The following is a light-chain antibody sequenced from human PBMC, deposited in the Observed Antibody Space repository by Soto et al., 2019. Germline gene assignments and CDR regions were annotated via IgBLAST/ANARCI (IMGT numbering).Light chain of an antibody. CDR2: DVN. CDR3: SAYAGSNFNV. Sequence: QSALTQPPSASGSPGQSVTISCTGTRSDVGGYNFVSWYQQHPGKAPKLIIYDVNKRPSGVPDRFSGSKSGNTASLTVSGLQPDDEADYYCSAYAGSNFNVFGIGTKLTVL. CDR1: RSDVGGYNF. V-gene: IGLV2-8*01. J-gene: IGLJ1*01.